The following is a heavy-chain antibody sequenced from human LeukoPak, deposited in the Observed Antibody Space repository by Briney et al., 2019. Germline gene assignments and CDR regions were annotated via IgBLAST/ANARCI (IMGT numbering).Heavy chain of an antibody. D-gene: IGHD5-12*01. CDR3: VKEVVATIPPL. V-gene: IGHV3-48*01. J-gene: IGHJ4*02. Sequence: GGSLRLSCAASGFTFSTYSMNWVRQAPGKGLEWVSYISSSSSTIYYADSVKGRFTISRDNSKNTLFLQMNGLRAEDTAVYYCVKEVVATIPPLWGQGTLVTVSS. CDR1: GFTFSTYS. CDR2: ISSSSSTI.